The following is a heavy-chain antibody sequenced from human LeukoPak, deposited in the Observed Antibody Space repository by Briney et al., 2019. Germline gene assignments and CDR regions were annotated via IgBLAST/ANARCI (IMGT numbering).Heavy chain of an antibody. V-gene: IGHV4-34*01. CDR1: GGSFSGYY. J-gene: IGHJ4*02. Sequence: SETLSLTFAVYGGSFSGYYWSWIRQPPGKGLEWIGEINHSGSTNYNPSLKSRVTISVDTSKNQFSLKLSSVTAADTAVYYCARGVRGYCTNGVCFHNDYWGQGTLVTVSS. CDR2: INHSGST. D-gene: IGHD2-8*01. CDR3: ARGVRGYCTNGVCFHNDY.